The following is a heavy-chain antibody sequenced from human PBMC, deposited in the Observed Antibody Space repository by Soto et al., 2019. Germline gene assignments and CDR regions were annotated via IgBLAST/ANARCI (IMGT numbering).Heavy chain of an antibody. V-gene: IGHV3-74*01. J-gene: IGHJ4*02. Sequence: GGSLRLSCAASGFTVSSYWMHWVRQAPGKGLVWVSRINSDGSSTSYADSVKGRFTISRDNAKNTLYLQMNSLRAEDTAVYHWARVADWYYDRSGSHDYRGQGTLVTGSS. CDR3: ARVADWYYDRSGSHDY. D-gene: IGHD1-7*01. CDR2: INSDGSST. CDR1: GFTVSSYW.